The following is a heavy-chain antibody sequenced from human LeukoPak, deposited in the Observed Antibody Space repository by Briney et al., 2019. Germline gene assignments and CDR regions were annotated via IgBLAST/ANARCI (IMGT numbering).Heavy chain of an antibody. CDR3: ARDRISENSSGYYYGDFDY. V-gene: IGHV1-46*01. Sequence: ASVKASCKASGYTFTSYYMHWVRQAPGQGLEWMGIINPSGGSTSYAQKFQGRVTMTRDTSTSTVYMELSSLRSEDTAVYYCARDRISENSSGYYYGDFDYWGQGTLVTVSS. J-gene: IGHJ4*02. CDR2: INPSGGST. D-gene: IGHD3-22*01. CDR1: GYTFTSYY.